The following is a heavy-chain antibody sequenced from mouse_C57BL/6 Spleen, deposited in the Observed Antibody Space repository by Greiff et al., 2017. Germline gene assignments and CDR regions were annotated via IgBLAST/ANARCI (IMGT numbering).Heavy chain of an antibody. CDR1: GYTFTSYT. V-gene: IGHV1-4*01. CDR3: ARSLYYYGSSYYYFDC. J-gene: IGHJ2*01. CDR2: INPSSGYT. Sequence: VKLMESGAELARPGASVKMSCKASGYTFTSYTMHWVKQRPGQGLEWIGYINPSSGYTKYNQKFKDKATLTADKSSSTAYMQLSSLTSEDSAVYYCARSLYYYGSSYYYFDCWGQGTTLTVSS. D-gene: IGHD1-1*01.